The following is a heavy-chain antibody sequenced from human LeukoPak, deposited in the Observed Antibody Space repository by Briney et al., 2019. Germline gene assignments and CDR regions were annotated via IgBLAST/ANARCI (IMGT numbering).Heavy chain of an antibody. CDR1: XXTFXEYX. Sequence: LSXXGXXXTFXEYXXHXGRPAPGKGLEGVSGISFNRCTICYADSVNGRFTISRDNAKNSLYLQMNSLRAEDTALYYCAKGPGIAARRDTFFDIWGQGTMVTVSS. D-gene: IGHD6-6*01. J-gene: IGHJ3*02. V-gene: IGHV3-9*01. CDR2: ISFNRCTI. CDR3: AKGPGIAARRDTFFDI.